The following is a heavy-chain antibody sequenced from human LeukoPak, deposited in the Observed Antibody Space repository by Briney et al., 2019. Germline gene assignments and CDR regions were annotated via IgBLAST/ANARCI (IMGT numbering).Heavy chain of an antibody. CDR2: TYYRSKWYN. V-gene: IGHV6-1*01. Sequence: SQTLSLTCAISGDSVSTNSAAWNWIRQSPSRGLEWLGRTYYRSKWYNDYAVSVNSRITINPDTSKNQFSLQLNSVTPEDTAVYYCARESTGSSRDWYTINYFDYWGQGTLVTVSS. CDR1: GDSVSTNSAA. CDR3: ARESTGSSRDWYTINYFDY. D-gene: IGHD6-19*01. J-gene: IGHJ4*02.